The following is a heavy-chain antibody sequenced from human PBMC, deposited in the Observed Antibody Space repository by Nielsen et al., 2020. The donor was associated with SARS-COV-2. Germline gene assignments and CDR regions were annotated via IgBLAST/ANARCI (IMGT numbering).Heavy chain of an antibody. Sequence: GGSLRLSCAASGFTFDDYTMHWVRQAPGKGLEWVSLISWDGGSTYYADSVKGRFTISRDNSKNSLYLQMNSLRAEDTALYHCARQGWYSSSWYSDYWGQGTLVTVSS. J-gene: IGHJ4*02. V-gene: IGHV3-43*01. CDR1: GFTFDDYT. CDR2: ISWDGGST. CDR3: ARQGWYSSSWYSDY. D-gene: IGHD6-13*01.